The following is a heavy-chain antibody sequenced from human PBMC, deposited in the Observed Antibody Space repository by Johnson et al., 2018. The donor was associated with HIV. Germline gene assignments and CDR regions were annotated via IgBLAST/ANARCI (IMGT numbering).Heavy chain of an antibody. V-gene: IGHV3-NL1*01. Sequence: QMQLVESGGGVVQPGRSLRLSCAASGFTFSSYAMHWVRQAPGKGLEWVSVIYSGGSTYYADSVKGLFTISRDNAKNSLYLQMNNLRVEDTAVYYCASEVEYSILGGVWGQGTMVTVSS. CDR2: IYSGGST. CDR3: ASEVEYSILGGV. J-gene: IGHJ3*01. CDR1: GFTFSSYA. D-gene: IGHD6-6*01.